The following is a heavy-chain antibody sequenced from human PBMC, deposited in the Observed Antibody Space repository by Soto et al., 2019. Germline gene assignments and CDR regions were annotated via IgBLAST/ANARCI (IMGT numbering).Heavy chain of an antibody. Sequence: PGGSMRLSCAASGFTFSSAWMNWVCQAPGKGLEWVGRIKKKSDGGTTDYAAPVKGRFTISRDDSKNTLYLQMNSLKTEDTAVNFCARDWYWAFDYWGQGSLVTVSS. J-gene: IGHJ4*02. V-gene: IGHV3-15*07. CDR2: IKKKSDGGTT. CDR3: ARDWYWAFDY. CDR1: GFTFSSAW. D-gene: IGHD1-20*01.